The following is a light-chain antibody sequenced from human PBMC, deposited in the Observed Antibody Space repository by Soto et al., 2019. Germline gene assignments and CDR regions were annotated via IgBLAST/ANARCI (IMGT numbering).Light chain of an antibody. CDR2: LNSDGSH. V-gene: IGLV4-69*01. CDR3: RTSDTGVVV. CDR1: SGHSSYA. Sequence: QLVLTQSPSASPSLGASVKLTCTLTSGHSSYAIAWHQQRPEKGPRYLMKLNSDGSHNKGDGIPDRFSGSSSGAERYLTISSLRSEDEADYYCRTSDTGVVVSGGGTKVTV. J-gene: IGLJ2*01.